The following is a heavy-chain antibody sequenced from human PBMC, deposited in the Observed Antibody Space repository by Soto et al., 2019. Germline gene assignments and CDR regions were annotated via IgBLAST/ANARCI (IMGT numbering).Heavy chain of an antibody. V-gene: IGHV1-46*01. CDR1: GYTFTSYY. J-gene: IGHJ4*02. CDR3: ARVGYNSGWRFDY. D-gene: IGHD6-19*01. CDR2: INPNGGST. Sequence: QVQLVQSGAEVKKPGASVKVSCKASGYTFTSYYIQWVRQAPGQGLEWMGIINPNGGSTSYAQKFQGRVTMTRDTSTSTVYMELSSLTSDDTAVYYCARVGYNSGWRFDYWGQGTPVTVSS.